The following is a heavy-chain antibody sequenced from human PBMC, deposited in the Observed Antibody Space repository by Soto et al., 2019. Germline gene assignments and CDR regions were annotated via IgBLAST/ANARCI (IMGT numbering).Heavy chain of an antibody. CDR1: SDSISSGYY. CDR2: IFHSGTP. V-gene: IGHV4-38-2*01. D-gene: IGHD3-22*01. CDR3: ARRGSRSSSALPSYDY. J-gene: IGHJ4*02. Sequence: PSESLSLTCAVSSDSISSGYYCDWLQPPPGKGLEWIGSIFHSGTPYYNPSLKSRLTISMDTSKTQFSLKLTSVTAADTAVYYCARRGSRSSSALPSYDYWGRGILVTVSS.